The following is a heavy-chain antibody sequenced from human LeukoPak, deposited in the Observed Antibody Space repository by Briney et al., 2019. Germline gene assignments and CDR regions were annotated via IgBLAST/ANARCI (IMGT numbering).Heavy chain of an antibody. CDR1: GFTFDDYA. J-gene: IGHJ4*02. D-gene: IGHD2-15*01. Sequence: SGGSLRLSCAASGFTFDDYAMHWVRQAPGKGLEWVSGISWNSGSIGYADSVKGRFTISRDNAKNSLYLQMNSLRAEDTALYYCAKGLPRYCSGGSCYGPFDYWGQGTLVTVPS. V-gene: IGHV3-9*01. CDR3: AKGLPRYCSGGSCYGPFDY. CDR2: ISWNSGSI.